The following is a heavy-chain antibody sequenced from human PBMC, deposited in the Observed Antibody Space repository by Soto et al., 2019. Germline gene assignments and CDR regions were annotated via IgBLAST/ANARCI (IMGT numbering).Heavy chain of an antibody. CDR1: VFTFSSYS. J-gene: IGHJ6*03. CDR3: ARWVLGYCSSTSCYGGAYYYYYMDV. V-gene: IGHV3-21*01. D-gene: IGHD2-2*01. Sequence: GGSLRLSCAASVFTFSSYSMNWVRQAPGKGLEWVSSISSSSSYIYYADSVKGRFTISRDNAKNSLYLQMNSLRAEDTAVYYCARWVLGYCSSTSCYGGAYYYYYMDVWGKGTTVTVSS. CDR2: ISSSSSYI.